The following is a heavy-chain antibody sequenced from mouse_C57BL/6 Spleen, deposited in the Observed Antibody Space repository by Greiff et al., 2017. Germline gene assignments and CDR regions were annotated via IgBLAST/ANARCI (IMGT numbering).Heavy chain of an antibody. Sequence: QVQLQQPGTELVKPGASVKLSCKASGYTFTSYWMHWVKQRPGQGLEWIGNITPSNGGTSYNQKFKGKATLTVNKSSSTAYMELRSLTSEDSAVXYCARSDVYYAMDYWGQGTSVTASS. J-gene: IGHJ4*01. CDR1: GYTFTSYW. CDR3: ARSDVYYAMDY. CDR2: ITPSNGGT. V-gene: IGHV1-53*01.